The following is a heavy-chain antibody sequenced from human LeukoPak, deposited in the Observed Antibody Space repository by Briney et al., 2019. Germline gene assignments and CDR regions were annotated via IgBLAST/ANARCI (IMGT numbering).Heavy chain of an antibody. J-gene: IGHJ4*02. D-gene: IGHD3-16*02. CDR2: IKSKTEGGTT. Sequence: GGSLRLSCAASGFTFSNSWMNWVRQAPGKGLEWVGRIKSKTEGGTTDYAAPVKGRFTISRDDSKNTLYVQMNSLKTEDTAVYYCTTGEGTFGGVIVHDLFDYWGQGTLVTVSS. CDR1: GFTFSNSW. V-gene: IGHV3-15*01. CDR3: TTGEGTFGGVIVHDLFDY.